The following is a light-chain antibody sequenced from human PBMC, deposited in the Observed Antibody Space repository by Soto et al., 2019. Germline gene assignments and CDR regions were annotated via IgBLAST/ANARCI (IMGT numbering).Light chain of an antibody. J-gene: IGKJ1*01. CDR3: QQYNKWPRT. V-gene: IGKV3-15*01. Sequence: MMMTQSPATLSVSPGERATLSCRASQSVNINLAWYQQKPGQAPRLLIFGASSRANGIPARFSGSGSGTEFTLTISNLQTEDFAVYYCQQYNKWPRTFGQGTKVDIK. CDR2: GAS. CDR1: QSVNIN.